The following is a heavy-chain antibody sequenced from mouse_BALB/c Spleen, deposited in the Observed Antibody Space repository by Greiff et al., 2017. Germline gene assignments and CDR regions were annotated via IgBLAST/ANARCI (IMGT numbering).Heavy chain of an antibody. CDR1: GYSITSDYA. J-gene: IGHJ3*01. CDR2: ISYSGST. CDR3: AREPIYYDYEFAY. V-gene: IGHV3-2*02. D-gene: IGHD2-4*01. Sequence: EVKLQESGPGLVKPSQSLSLTCTVTGYSITSDYAWNWIRQFPGNKLEWMGYISYSGSTSYNPSLKSRISITRDTSKNQFFLQLNSVTTEDTATYYCAREPIYYDYEFAYWGQGTLVTVSA.